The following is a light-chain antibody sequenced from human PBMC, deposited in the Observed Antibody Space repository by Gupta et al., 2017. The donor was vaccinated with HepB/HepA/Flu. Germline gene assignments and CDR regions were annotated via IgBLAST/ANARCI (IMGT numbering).Light chain of an antibody. CDR1: QRLSNY. V-gene: IGKV3-11*01. CDR3: QQRSNWPHT. CDR2: DAS. J-gene: IGKJ1*01. Sequence: DIVFTHSPATLSLSPLQRATLSCRTSQRLSNYLAWYQQKPGQAPRLLIYDASNRATSIPARFSGSGSGTDFTLTISSLEPEDFAVYYCQQRSNWPHTFGQGTKVEIK.